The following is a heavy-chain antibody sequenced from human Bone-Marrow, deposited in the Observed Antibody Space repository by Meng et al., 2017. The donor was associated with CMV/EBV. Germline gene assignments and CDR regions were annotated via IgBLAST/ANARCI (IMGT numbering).Heavy chain of an antibody. V-gene: IGHV1-18*01. J-gene: IGHJ6*02. D-gene: IGHD2/OR15-2a*01. CDR1: GYTFTSYG. CDR3: AKDCNDSGGCYYYGMDV. Sequence: ASVKVSCKASGYTFTSYGISWVRQAPGQGLEWMGWISAYNGNTNYAQKLQGRVTITADKSTSTAYMELSSLRSEDTAVYYCAKDCNDSGGCYYYGMDVWGQGTTVTVSS. CDR2: ISAYNGNT.